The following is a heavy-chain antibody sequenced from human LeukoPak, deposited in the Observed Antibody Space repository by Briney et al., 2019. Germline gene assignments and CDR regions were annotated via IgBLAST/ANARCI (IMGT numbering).Heavy chain of an antibody. CDR3: ARDSSFYSSLDY. CDR1: GFTFSSYA. V-gene: IGHV3-23*01. CDR2: ISGSGGST. D-gene: IGHD6-13*01. Sequence: GGSLRLSCAASGFTFSSYAMSWVRQAPGKGLEWVSAISGSGGSTYYADSVKGRFTISRDNSKNTLYLQMNSLRAEDTAVYYCARDSSFYSSLDYWGQGTLVTVSS. J-gene: IGHJ4*02.